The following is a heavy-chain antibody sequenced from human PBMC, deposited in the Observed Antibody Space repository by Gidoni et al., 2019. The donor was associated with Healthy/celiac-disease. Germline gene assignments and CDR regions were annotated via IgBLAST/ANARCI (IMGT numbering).Heavy chain of an antibody. Sequence: EVQLVESGGGLIQPGGSVRLSCAAYGFTVSSNYMSWVRQAPGKGLEWVPVIYSGGSTYYADSVKGRFNISRDNSKNTLYLQMNSLRAEDTAVYYCARVRGYDFWSGYPRGWGMDVWGQGTTVTVSS. CDR3: ARVRGYDFWSGYPRGWGMDV. CDR2: IYSGGST. D-gene: IGHD3-3*01. V-gene: IGHV3-53*01. CDR1: GFTVSSNY. J-gene: IGHJ6*02.